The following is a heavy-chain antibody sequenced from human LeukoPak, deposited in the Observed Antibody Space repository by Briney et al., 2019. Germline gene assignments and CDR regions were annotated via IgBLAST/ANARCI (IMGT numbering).Heavy chain of an antibody. V-gene: IGHV4-61*01. J-gene: IGHJ3*02. CDR1: GGSVRSGSYS. D-gene: IGHD2-15*01. CDR3: ARLGYCSGGSYCAFDI. CDR2: ICNSGTT. Sequence: SETLSLTCTVSGGSVRSGSYSWNWVRQPPGKGLEWIGHICNSGTTKYNPSLKSRVTISLDTSKNQFSLNLSSVTAADTAVYYCARLGYCSGGSYCAFDIWGQGTMVTVSS.